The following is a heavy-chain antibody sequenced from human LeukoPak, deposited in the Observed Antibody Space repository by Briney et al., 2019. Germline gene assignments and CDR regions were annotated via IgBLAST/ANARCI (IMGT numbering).Heavy chain of an antibody. CDR1: GFTFSSYW. D-gene: IGHD6-19*01. CDR2: IKQDGSEK. Sequence: QSGGSVRLASATAGFTFSSYWKSSVRKPPGKSLEQVANIKQDGSEKYYVDCVNGRLTISGDKAKNSLYLKMNSLSAEATALYYCARDGGLPSIAVADYWGQGTLVTVSS. CDR3: ARDGGLPSIAVADY. V-gene: IGHV3-7*01. J-gene: IGHJ4*02.